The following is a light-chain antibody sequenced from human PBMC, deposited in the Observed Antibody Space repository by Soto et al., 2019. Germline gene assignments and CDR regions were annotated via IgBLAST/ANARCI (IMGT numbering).Light chain of an antibody. Sequence: EIVLTQSPGTLSLSPGERATLSCRASQSVRSSFFAWYQQKPGQAPRLLIYDVSVRATGIPDRFSGSGSGTAFSLPIIRLEPEDFAVYYCQQYENSVMYTFGQGTKLEIK. CDR2: DVS. CDR1: QSVRSSF. CDR3: QQYENSVMYT. J-gene: IGKJ2*01. V-gene: IGKV3-20*01.